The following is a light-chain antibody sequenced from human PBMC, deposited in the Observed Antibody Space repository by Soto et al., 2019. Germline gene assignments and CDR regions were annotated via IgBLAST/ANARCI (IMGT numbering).Light chain of an antibody. J-gene: IGLJ2*01. V-gene: IGLV1-47*01. CDR3: ASWDDSLRGVT. Sequence: QAVVTQPPSASGTPGQRVTISCSGSSSNIGGNYVSWYQQLPGTAPRLLIHRNNQRPSGVPDRFSGSKSGTSASLAISGLRSEDEADYYCASWDDSLRGVTFGGGTKVTVL. CDR1: SSNIGGNY. CDR2: RNN.